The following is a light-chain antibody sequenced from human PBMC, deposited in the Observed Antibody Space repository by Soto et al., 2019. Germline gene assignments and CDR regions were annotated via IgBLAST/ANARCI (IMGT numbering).Light chain of an antibody. V-gene: IGKV3-20*01. J-gene: IGKJ1*01. CDR1: QSVNNNF. CDR3: QHYVGSPT. Sequence: EIVLTHSPGALSLSAGERATVSCRASQSVNNNFLAWYQLRPGQAPRLLISGASSRATGIPDRISGSGSGTDFTLTTTRVEPEDSAMYYCQHYVGSPTFGQGTKVDIK. CDR2: GAS.